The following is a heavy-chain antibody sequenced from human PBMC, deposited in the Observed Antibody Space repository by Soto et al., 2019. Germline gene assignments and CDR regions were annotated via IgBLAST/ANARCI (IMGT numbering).Heavy chain of an antibody. Sequence: EVQLLESGGGLVQPGGSLRLSCAAAGITLNNYAMSWVRQAPGKGLEWVSTINGGGVNTYYADPVKGRFIISRDNSRNMLYLQMSSLGAEDTAVYYCARRLTTETTVFDYWGHGTLVTVSS. CDR3: ARRLTTETTVFDY. D-gene: IGHD4-4*01. CDR1: GITLNNYA. J-gene: IGHJ4*01. CDR2: INGGGVNT. V-gene: IGHV3-23*01.